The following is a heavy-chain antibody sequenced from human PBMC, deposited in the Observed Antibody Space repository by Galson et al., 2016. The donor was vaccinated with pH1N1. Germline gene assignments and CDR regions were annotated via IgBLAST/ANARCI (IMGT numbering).Heavy chain of an antibody. CDR2: TYYRSKWYN. CDR3: ARGVIDYDFWSGYQDHAAFDI. CDR1: GDSVSSNSAT. D-gene: IGHD3-3*01. Sequence: CAISGDSVSSNSATWNWIRQSPSRGLEWLERTYYRSKWYNDYAESVKSRIIISPDTSKNQLSLQLNSVTPADTAVYYCARGVIDYDFWSGYQDHAAFDIWGQGTMVIVSS. V-gene: IGHV6-1*01. J-gene: IGHJ3*02.